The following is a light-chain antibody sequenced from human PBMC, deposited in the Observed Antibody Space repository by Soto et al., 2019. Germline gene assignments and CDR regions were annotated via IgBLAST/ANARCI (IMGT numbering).Light chain of an antibody. J-gene: IGKJ5*01. CDR2: GAS. V-gene: IGKV3-15*01. CDR3: QQYNNWPPVT. CDR1: QSVSSN. Sequence: EIVMTQSPATLSVSPGERATLSCRASQSVSSNLAWYQQKPGKAPRLLIYGASTRATGIPARFSGSGSGTEFTLTISSLQYEDFAVYYCQQYNNWPPVTFGQGTRLEIK.